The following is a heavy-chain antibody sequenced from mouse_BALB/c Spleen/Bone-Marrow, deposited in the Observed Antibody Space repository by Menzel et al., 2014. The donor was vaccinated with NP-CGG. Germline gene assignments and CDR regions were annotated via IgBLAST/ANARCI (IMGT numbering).Heavy chain of an antibody. CDR1: GFNIKDTY. CDR2: IDPANGNT. CDR3: ASYYYGSYGFAY. Sequence: VQLQQSGAELVKPGASVKLSCTASGFNIKDTYMHWVKQRPEQGLEWIGRIDPANGNTKYDPKFQGKATITADTSSNTACLQLSSLTSEDTAVYYCASYYYGSYGFAYWGQGTLVTVSA. V-gene: IGHV14-3*02. J-gene: IGHJ3*01. D-gene: IGHD1-1*01.